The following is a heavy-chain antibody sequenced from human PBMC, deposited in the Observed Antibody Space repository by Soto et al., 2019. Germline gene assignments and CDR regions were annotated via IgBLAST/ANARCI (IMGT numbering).Heavy chain of an antibody. CDR1: GFTFTNYG. J-gene: IGHJ4*02. CDR2: ISYDGRYK. V-gene: IGHV3-30*18. D-gene: IGHD6-13*01. Sequence: QVRLVESGGGVVQPGTSLRLSCAASGFTFTNYGMHWVRQAPGKGLEWVAVISYDGRYKYYGDSVKGRFTISRDNSKNTLDLQMNSLRAEDTAVYFCAKGGRTSSSWYGEGMDYWGQGTLVTVSS. CDR3: AKGGRTSSSWYGEGMDY.